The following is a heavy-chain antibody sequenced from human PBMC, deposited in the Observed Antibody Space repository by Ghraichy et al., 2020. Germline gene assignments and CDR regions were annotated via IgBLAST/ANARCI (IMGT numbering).Heavy chain of an antibody. CDR2: MYYSGST. CDR3: AGGERGDRHFDY. D-gene: IGHD3-16*01. J-gene: IGHJ4*02. Sequence: GSPRLSCTVSGGSVSSGTYYWSWIRQPPGKGLEWIGYMYYSGSTDYNPSLKSRVIIAADTSKSQFSLKLSSVTAADTAVYYCAGGERGDRHFDYWGQGTLVTVSS. CDR1: GGSVSSGTYY. V-gene: IGHV4-61*01.